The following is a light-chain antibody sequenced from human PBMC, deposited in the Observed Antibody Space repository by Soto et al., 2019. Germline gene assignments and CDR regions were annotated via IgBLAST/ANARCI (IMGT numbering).Light chain of an antibody. Sequence: DIEMTQSPSTLSASLGDRVTITCRASQSIGSWLAWFQQKPGKAPKVLIYKASSLQTGVPARFSGSGSGTEFTLTISSPQPDDFATYYCQQYNSYSSFGQGTKVDIK. CDR3: QQYNSYSS. CDR1: QSIGSW. CDR2: KAS. V-gene: IGKV1-5*03. J-gene: IGKJ1*01.